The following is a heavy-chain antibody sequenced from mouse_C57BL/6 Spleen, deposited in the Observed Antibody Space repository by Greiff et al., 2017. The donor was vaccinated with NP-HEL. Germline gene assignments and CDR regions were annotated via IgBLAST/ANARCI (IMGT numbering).Heavy chain of an antibody. J-gene: IGHJ3*01. V-gene: IGHV1-54*01. Sequence: VQLQQSGAELVRPGTSVKVSCKASGYAFTNYLIEWVKQRPGQGLEWIGVINPGSGGTNYNEKFKGKATLTAAKSSSTAYMQLSSLTSEDSAVYFCARSRGYVSWFAYWGQGTLVTVSA. CDR3: ARSRGYVSWFAY. D-gene: IGHD2-2*01. CDR1: GYAFTNYL. CDR2: INPGSGGT.